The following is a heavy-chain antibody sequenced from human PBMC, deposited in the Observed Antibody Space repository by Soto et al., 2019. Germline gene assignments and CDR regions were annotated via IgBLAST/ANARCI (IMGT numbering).Heavy chain of an antibody. J-gene: IGHJ4*02. Sequence: LRLSCAASGFTFSSYGMHWVRQAPGKGLEWVAVIWYDGSNKYYADSVKGRFTISRDNSKNTLYLQMNSLRAEDTAVYYCARDHEDIVATGLFDYWGQGTLVTVSS. CDR2: IWYDGSNK. CDR3: ARDHEDIVATGLFDY. CDR1: GFTFSSYG. D-gene: IGHD5-12*01. V-gene: IGHV3-33*01.